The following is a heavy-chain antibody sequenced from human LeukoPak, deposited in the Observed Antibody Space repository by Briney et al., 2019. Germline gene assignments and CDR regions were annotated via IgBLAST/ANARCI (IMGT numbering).Heavy chain of an antibody. D-gene: IGHD1-26*01. V-gene: IGHV3-23*01. CDR3: APRGVGATDFDY. CDR1: GFTFSSYA. J-gene: IGHJ4*02. Sequence: GGSLRLSCAASGFTFSSYAMSWVRQAPGKGLEWVSAISGSGGSTYYADSVKGRFTISRDNSKNTLYLQMNSLRAEDTAVYYCAPRGVGATDFDYWGQGTLVTVSS. CDR2: ISGSGGST.